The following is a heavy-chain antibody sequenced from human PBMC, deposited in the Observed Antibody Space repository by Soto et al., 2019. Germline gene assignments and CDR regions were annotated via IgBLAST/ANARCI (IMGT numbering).Heavy chain of an antibody. J-gene: IGHJ4*02. Sequence: EVQLVESGGGLVQPGGSLRLSCAASGFTFSTYLMTWVRQAPGKGLEWVANIKQDGSEYYYVGSVKGRFTISRDNAKNSLYLQMNSLRAEDTAVYYCARGAFPTWGSYPLDYWGQGTLVTVSS. CDR2: IKQDGSEY. CDR3: ARGAFPTWGSYPLDY. D-gene: IGHD3-16*02. CDR1: GFTFSTYL. V-gene: IGHV3-7*04.